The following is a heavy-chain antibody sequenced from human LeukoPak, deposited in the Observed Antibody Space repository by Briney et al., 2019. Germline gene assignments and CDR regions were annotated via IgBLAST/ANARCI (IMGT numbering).Heavy chain of an antibody. Sequence: PSETLSLTCTVSGGSISSYYWSWIRQPPGKGLEWIGYIYYSGSTNYKPSLKSRVTISVDTTKNQFSLELSSVTAADTAVYYCARGGYYGSGNDFRFDPWGQGTLVTVSS. J-gene: IGHJ5*02. V-gene: IGHV4-59*01. CDR1: GGSISSYY. CDR2: IYYSGST. CDR3: ARGGYYGSGNDFRFDP. D-gene: IGHD3-10*01.